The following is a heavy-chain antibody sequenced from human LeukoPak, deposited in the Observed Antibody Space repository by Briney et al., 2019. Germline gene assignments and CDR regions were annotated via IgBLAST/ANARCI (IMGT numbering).Heavy chain of an antibody. V-gene: IGHV1-69*05. J-gene: IGHJ5*02. Sequence: ASVNVSCKASGGTFSSYAISWVRQAPGQGLEGVGRIIPIFGTANYEQKFQGRGTITTDASTSPAYMGMSSLRSEDTAVYYCARVGGIAAAGPGWFDPWGQGTLFTVSS. CDR1: GGTFSSYA. CDR2: IIPIFGTA. CDR3: ARVGGIAAAGPGWFDP. D-gene: IGHD6-13*01.